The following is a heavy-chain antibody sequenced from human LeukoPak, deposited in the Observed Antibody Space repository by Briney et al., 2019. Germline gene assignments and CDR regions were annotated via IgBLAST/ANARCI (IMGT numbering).Heavy chain of an antibody. D-gene: IGHD1-26*01. V-gene: IGHV3-23*01. CDR3: AKTTQWELLHSDY. Sequence: GGSLRLSCAASGVTFSSYAMSWVRQAPGKGLEWVSAISGSGGSTYYADSVKGRFTISRDNSKNTLYLQMNSLRAEDTAVYYCAKTTQWELLHSDYWGQGTLVTVSS. J-gene: IGHJ4*02. CDR2: ISGSGGST. CDR1: GVTFSSYA.